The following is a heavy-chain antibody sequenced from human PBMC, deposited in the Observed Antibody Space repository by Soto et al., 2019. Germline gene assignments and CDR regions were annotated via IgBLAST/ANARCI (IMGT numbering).Heavy chain of an antibody. CDR2: IYYSGST. V-gene: IGHV4-39*01. CDR3: ARYRGLVTTDY. D-gene: IGHD3-9*01. CDR1: GGSISSSSYY. Sequence: QLQLQESGPGLVKPMETLSLTCTVSGGSISSSSYYWGWIRQPPGKGLEWIGSIYYSGSTYYNPSLKSRVTISVDTSKNQFSLKLSSVTAADTAVYYCARYRGLVTTDYRGQGTLVTVSS. J-gene: IGHJ4*02.